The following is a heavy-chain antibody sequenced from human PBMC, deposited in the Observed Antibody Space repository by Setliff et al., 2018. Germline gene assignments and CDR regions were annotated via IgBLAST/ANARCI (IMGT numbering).Heavy chain of an antibody. CDR1: GGSISSGNYY. V-gene: IGHV4-39*01. CDR2: IYYSGST. J-gene: IGHJ4*02. D-gene: IGHD3-16*01. Sequence: PSETLSLTCRVSGGSISSGNYYWGLIRQPPGKGLEWVATIYYSGSTYSNPSLKSRLIISVDAPDNQFSVKLSPVTAADTAVYYCARHGLGGGNGCLDYWGQGTLVTVSS. CDR3: ARHGLGGGNGCLDY.